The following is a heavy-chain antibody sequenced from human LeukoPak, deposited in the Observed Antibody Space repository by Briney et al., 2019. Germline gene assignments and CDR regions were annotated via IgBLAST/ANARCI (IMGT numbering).Heavy chain of an antibody. V-gene: IGHV4-59*08. CDR1: GGSFSGYY. CDR3: ARHEKYYDILTGYRPHYYFDY. J-gene: IGHJ4*02. CDR2: IYYSGST. Sequence: SETLSLTCAVYGGSFSGYYWSWIRQPPGKGLEWIGYIYYSGSTNYNPSLKSRVTISVDTSKNQFSLKLSSVTAADTAVYYCARHEKYYDILTGYRPHYYFDYWGQGTLVTVSS. D-gene: IGHD3-9*01.